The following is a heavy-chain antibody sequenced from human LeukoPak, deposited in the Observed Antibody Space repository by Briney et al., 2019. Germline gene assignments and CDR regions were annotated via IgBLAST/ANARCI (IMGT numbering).Heavy chain of an antibody. CDR3: AKNRGAGSHYYYHMNV. CDR1: GDTFTGYY. CDR2: INPNSGGT. Sequence: GSSVKVSCKASGDTFTGYYMHWVRQAPGQGLEWMGWINPNSGGTNYAQKFQGRVTMTRDTSISTAYMELSRLRSDDTAVYYCAKNRGAGSHYYYHMNVWGKGTTVTVSS. V-gene: IGHV1-2*02. J-gene: IGHJ6*03. D-gene: IGHD1-26*01.